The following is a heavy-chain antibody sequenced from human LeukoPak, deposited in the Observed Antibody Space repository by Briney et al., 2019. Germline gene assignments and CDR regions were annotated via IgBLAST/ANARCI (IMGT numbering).Heavy chain of an antibody. D-gene: IGHD3-10*01. CDR3: ARRNYYGSGSLY. V-gene: IGHV4-34*01. CDR2: INHSGST. Sequence: SVTLSLTCAVYGGSFSGYYWSWIRQPPGKGLEWIGEINHSGSTNYNPSLKSRVTISVDTSKNQFSLKLSSVTAADTAVYYCARRNYYGSGSLYWGQGTLVTVSS. J-gene: IGHJ4*02. CDR1: GGSFSGYY.